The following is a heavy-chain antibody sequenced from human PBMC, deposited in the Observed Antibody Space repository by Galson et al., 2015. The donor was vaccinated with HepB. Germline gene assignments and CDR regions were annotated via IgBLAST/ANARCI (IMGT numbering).Heavy chain of an antibody. D-gene: IGHD3-3*01. J-gene: IGHJ6*02. CDR2: ISAYNGNT. V-gene: IGHV1-18*04. CDR1: GYTFTSYG. Sequence: QSGAEVKKPGASVKVSCKASGYTFTSYGISWVRQAPGQGLEWMGWISAYNGNTNYAQKLQGRVTMTTDTSTSTAYMELRSLRSDDTAVYYCARQENYDFWSGYWGGQRGQYYYYGMDVWGQGTTVTVSS. CDR3: ARQENYDFWSGYWGGQRGQYYYYGMDV.